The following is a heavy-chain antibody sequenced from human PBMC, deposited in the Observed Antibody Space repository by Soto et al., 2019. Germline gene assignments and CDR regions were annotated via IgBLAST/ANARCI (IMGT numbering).Heavy chain of an antibody. J-gene: IGHJ1*01. D-gene: IGHD2-15*01. Sequence: QVHLVESGGGVVQPGRSLRRSCAASGFSFSYYAMHWVRQAPGQGLEWVAVIAYDGSKKYYADSVKGRFTISRDNSKNTLYLQMSSLRDEDTAVYYCASPYCSGGSSYHTEYFQHWGQGTLVTVSS. V-gene: IGHV3-30-3*01. CDR2: IAYDGSKK. CDR3: ASPYCSGGSSYHTEYFQH. CDR1: GFSFSYYA.